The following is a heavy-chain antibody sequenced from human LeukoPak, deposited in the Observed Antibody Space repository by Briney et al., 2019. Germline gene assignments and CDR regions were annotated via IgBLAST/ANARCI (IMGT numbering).Heavy chain of an antibody. CDR1: GYTLTELS. Sequence: GASVTVSCTVSGYTLTELSMHWVRQAPGKGLEWMGGFDPEDGETIYAQKFQGRVTMTEDTSTDTAYMELSSLGSEDTAVYYCATGVAGWMDYWGQGTLVTVSS. CDR2: FDPEDGET. J-gene: IGHJ4*02. V-gene: IGHV1-24*01. CDR3: ATGVAGWMDY. D-gene: IGHD6-19*01.